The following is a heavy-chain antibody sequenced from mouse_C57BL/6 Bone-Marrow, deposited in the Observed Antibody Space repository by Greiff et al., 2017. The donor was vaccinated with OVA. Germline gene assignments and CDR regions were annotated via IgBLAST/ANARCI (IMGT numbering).Heavy chain of an antibody. V-gene: IGHV3-1*01. CDR3: ARGGLLLAY. CDR2: ISYSGST. J-gene: IGHJ3*01. CDR1: GYSITSGYD. Sequence: EVKLVESGPGMVKPSQSLSLTCTVTGYSITSGYDWHWIRHFPGNKLEWLGYISYSGSTNYNPSLKSRISSTHDTSKNHFFLKLNSVTTEDTATYYCARGGLLLAYWGQGTLVTVSA. D-gene: IGHD2-3*01.